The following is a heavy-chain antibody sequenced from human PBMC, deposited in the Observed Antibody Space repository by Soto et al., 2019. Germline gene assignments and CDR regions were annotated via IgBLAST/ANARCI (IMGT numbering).Heavy chain of an antibody. J-gene: IGHJ5*02. CDR2: IRSKANSYAT. D-gene: IGHD1-26*01. CDR3: TPHLFSVGWFHP. CDR1: GFTFSGSA. V-gene: IGHV3-73*02. Sequence: EVQLVESGGGLVQPGGSLKLSCAASGFTFSGSAMHWVRQASGKGLEWVGRIRSKANSYATAYAASVKGRFTISRDDSKHTAYLHMNSLNTEDTAVYYCTPHLFSVGWFHPWGQGTLVTVSS.